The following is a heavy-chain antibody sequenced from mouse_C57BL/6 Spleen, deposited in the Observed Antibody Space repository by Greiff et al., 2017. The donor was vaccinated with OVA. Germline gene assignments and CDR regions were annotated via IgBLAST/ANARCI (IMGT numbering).Heavy chain of an antibody. CDR2: LHPSDSDT. D-gene: IGHD1-1*01. CDR3: AMITTVVGFDY. V-gene: IGHV1-74*01. CDR1: GYTFTSYW. Sequence: QVQLQQPGAELVKPGASVKVSCKASGYTFTSYWMHWVKQRPGQGLEWIGRLHPSDSDTNYNQKFKGKATLTVDKSSSTAYMQLSSLTSEDSAVYYCAMITTVVGFDYWGQGTTLTVSS. J-gene: IGHJ2*01.